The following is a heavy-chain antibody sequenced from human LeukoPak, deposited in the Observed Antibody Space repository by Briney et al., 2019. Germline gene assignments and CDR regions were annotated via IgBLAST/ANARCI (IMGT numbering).Heavy chain of an antibody. D-gene: IGHD3-16*02. CDR1: GYTFTGYH. Sequence: GASVKVACKTTGYTFTGYHLHWVRRAAGQGLEWMAWIQSDSGDTNYAQKFQGRVTVTRDKFTRTSYIEVDRLSSDDTAVYYCARDLTGDLYTFFDYWGQGTLVTVSS. V-gene: IGHV1-2*02. CDR2: IQSDSGDT. J-gene: IGHJ4*02. CDR3: ARDLTGDLYTFFDY.